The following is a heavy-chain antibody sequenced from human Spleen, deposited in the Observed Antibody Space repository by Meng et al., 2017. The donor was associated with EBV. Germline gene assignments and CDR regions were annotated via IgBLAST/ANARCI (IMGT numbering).Heavy chain of an antibody. Sequence: LQLQELCPVLVKPPETLSLTCTVSGGSISSSSYYWGWIRQPPGKGLEWIGSIFYSGSTYYNPSLKSRVTISVDTSKNQFSLKLSSVTAADTAVYYCARVTVTTLLFDPWGQGTLVTVSS. D-gene: IGHD4-17*01. J-gene: IGHJ5*02. CDR1: GGSISSSSYY. V-gene: IGHV4-39*07. CDR3: ARVTVTTLLFDP. CDR2: IFYSGST.